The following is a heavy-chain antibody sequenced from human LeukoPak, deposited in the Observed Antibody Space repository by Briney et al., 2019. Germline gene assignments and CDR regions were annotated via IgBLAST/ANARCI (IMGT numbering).Heavy chain of an antibody. CDR3: ARDRSGYPYYFDY. Sequence: NPSQTLSLTCTVSGGSISSGGYYWSWIRQPAGKGLEWIGRIYTSGSTNYNPSLKSRVTMSVDTSKNQFSLKLSSVTAADTAAYYCARDRSGYPYYFDYWGQGTLVTVSS. V-gene: IGHV4-61*02. D-gene: IGHD3-22*01. CDR2: IYTSGST. J-gene: IGHJ4*02. CDR1: GGSISSGGYY.